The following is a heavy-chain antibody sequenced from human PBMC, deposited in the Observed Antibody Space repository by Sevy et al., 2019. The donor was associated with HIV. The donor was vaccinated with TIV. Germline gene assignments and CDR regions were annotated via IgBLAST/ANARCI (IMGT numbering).Heavy chain of an antibody. Sequence: ASVTVSCKASGYTFAVYYLHWVRQAPGQGLEWMGRINPSSGVTNYAQKFQGRVTLTRETSITTAYLELNRLGSDDTAIYHYAVLATISSFDYWGQGSLVTVSS. CDR1: GYTFAVYY. CDR2: INPSSGVT. D-gene: IGHD5-12*01. J-gene: IGHJ4*02. CDR3: AVLATISSFDY. V-gene: IGHV1-2*06.